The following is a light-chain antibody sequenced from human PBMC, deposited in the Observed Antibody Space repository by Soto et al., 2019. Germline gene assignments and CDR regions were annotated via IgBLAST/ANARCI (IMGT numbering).Light chain of an antibody. CDR3: QQYGDSPQT. Sequence: EIVLTQSPGTLSLSPGERATLSCRASQSVGSSLSWYQQKPGQAPRLLFYGASNRATAIPDRFSGRGFGTDFTLTITRLEPEDFAVYYCQQYGDSPQTFGPGTKVEI. CDR1: QSVGSS. CDR2: GAS. J-gene: IGKJ1*01. V-gene: IGKV3-20*01.